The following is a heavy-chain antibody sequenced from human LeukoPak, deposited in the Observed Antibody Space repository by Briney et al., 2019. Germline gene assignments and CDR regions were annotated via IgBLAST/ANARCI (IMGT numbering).Heavy chain of an antibody. V-gene: IGHV3-30*02. Sequence: PGGSLRLSCAASGFTFSSYGMHWVRQAPGKGLEWVAFIRYDGSNKYYADSVKGRFTISRDNSKNTLYLQMNSLRAEDTAVYYCAKAYYYDSSGYYFTGLRDAFDIWGQGTMVTVSS. CDR1: GFTFSSYG. CDR3: AKAYYYDSSGYYFTGLRDAFDI. CDR2: IRYDGSNK. D-gene: IGHD3-22*01. J-gene: IGHJ3*02.